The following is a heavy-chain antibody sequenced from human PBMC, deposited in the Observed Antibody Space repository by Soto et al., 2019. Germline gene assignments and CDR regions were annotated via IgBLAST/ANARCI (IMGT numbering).Heavy chain of an antibody. CDR2: IIPIFGTA. Sequence: QVQLVQSGAEVTKPGSSVKVSCKASGGTFSSYAISWVRQAPGQGLEWMGGIIPIFGTANYAQKFQGRVRITADESTGTAYMELSSLRSEDTAVYYCARSAGDIAARRSWFDPWGQGTLVTVSS. V-gene: IGHV1-69*01. D-gene: IGHD6-6*01. J-gene: IGHJ5*02. CDR3: ARSAGDIAARRSWFDP. CDR1: GGTFSSYA.